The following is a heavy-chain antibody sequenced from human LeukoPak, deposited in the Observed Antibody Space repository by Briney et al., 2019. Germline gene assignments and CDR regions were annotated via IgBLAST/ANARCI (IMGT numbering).Heavy chain of an antibody. D-gene: IGHD4-23*01. CDR2: IYYSGST. V-gene: IGHV4-30-4*08. J-gene: IGHJ4*02. CDR1: GGSISSGDYY. CDR3: ARESPTVGY. Sequence: SETLSLTCTVSGGSISSGDYYWRWLRQPPGKGGEWVGYIYYSGSTYYNPSLKSRVTISVDTSKNQLSLKLSSVTAADTAVYYCARESPTVGYWGQGTLVSVSS.